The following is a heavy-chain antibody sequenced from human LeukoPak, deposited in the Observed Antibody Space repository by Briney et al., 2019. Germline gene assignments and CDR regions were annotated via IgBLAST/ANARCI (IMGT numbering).Heavy chain of an antibody. CDR2: INPGDSST. CDR1: GYTFTSYY. J-gene: IGHJ4*02. D-gene: IGHD3-16*01. CDR3: ARHQGAGEYPFDY. V-gene: IGHV1-46*01. Sequence: ASVKVSCKASGYTFTSYYMHWGRQAPGQGLEWMGIINPGDSSTTYAQKFQGRVTMTRDTSTSTVYMELSSLRSEDTAVYYCARHQGAGEYPFDYWGQGTLVTVSS.